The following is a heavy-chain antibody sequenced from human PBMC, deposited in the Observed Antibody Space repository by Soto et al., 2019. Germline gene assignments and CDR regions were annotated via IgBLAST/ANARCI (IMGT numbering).Heavy chain of an antibody. D-gene: IGHD2-15*01. CDR1: GFTFSSYS. CDR3: GCSGGSRKSSVP. Sequence: PGGARRLSCAASGFTFSSYSMNWVRQAPGKGLEWVSSISSSSSYIYYADSVKGRFTISRDNAKNSLYLQMNSLRAEDTAVYYCGCSGGSRKSSVPWGQTTLLSVS. CDR2: ISSSSSYI. J-gene: IGHJ5*02. V-gene: IGHV3-21*01.